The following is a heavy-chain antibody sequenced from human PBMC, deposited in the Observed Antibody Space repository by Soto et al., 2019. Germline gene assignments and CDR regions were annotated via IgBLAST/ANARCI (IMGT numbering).Heavy chain of an antibody. CDR3: ARDLAGTTGYYGMDV. CDR2: IIPIFGTA. Sequence: SVKVSCKASGGTFSSYSISWVRQAPGQGLEWMGGIIPIFGTANYAQKFQGRVTITADESTSTAYMELSSLRSEDTAVYYCARDLAGTTGYYGMDVWGQGTTVTVSS. CDR1: GGTFSSYS. D-gene: IGHD1-1*01. V-gene: IGHV1-69*13. J-gene: IGHJ6*02.